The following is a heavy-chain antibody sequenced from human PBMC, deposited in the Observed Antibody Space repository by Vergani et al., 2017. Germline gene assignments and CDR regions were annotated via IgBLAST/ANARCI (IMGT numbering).Heavy chain of an antibody. J-gene: IGHJ3*02. V-gene: IGHV4-39*01. D-gene: IGHD3-10*01. CDR3: ARRRGYGSGSYRHDAFDI. CDR1: GGSISSGGYY. CDR2: IYYSGST. Sequence: QVQLQESGPGLVKPSQTLSLTCTVSGGSISSGGYYWGWIRQPPGKGLEWIGSIYYSGSTYYNPSLKSRVTISVDTSKNQFSLKLSSVTAADTAVYYCARRRGYGSGSYRHDAFDIWGQGTMVTVSS.